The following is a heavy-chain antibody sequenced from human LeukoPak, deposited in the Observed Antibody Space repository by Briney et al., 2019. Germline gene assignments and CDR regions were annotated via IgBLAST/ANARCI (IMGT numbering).Heavy chain of an antibody. Sequence: SETLSLTCTVSGGSISSGSYYWRWIRQPAGKGLEWIGRIYTSGSTNYNPSLKSRVTISVDTSKNQFSLKLSSVTAADTAVYYCARALSGDLDYWGQGTLVTVSS. D-gene: IGHD7-27*01. CDR2: IYTSGST. CDR3: ARALSGDLDY. CDR1: GGSISSGSYY. V-gene: IGHV4-61*02. J-gene: IGHJ4*02.